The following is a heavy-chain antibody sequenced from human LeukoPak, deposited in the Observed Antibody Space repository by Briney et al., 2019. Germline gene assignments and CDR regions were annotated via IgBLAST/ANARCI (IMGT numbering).Heavy chain of an antibody. J-gene: IGHJ4*02. Sequence: GGSLRLSCVASGFTFRSYAMTWVRQAPGEGLEGVSHISGSGGVTYYADSVKGRFTISRDNSKNTLYLQMNSLRAEDTAVYYCAKFDCNTTRCSLLDYWGQGTLVTVSS. CDR3: AKFDCNTTRCSLLDY. CDR1: GFTFRSYA. D-gene: IGHD3-9*01. V-gene: IGHV3-23*01. CDR2: ISGSGGVT.